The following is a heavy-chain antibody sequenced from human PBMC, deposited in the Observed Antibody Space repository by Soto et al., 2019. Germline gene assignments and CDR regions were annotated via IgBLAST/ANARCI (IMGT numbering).Heavy chain of an antibody. Sequence: SETLSLTCTVSGGSIRSSSYYWGLIRQPPGKGLEWIGSIYYSGSTYYNPSLKSRVTISVDTSKNQFSLKLSSVTAADTAVYYCARRVGTVTTRHYYYYYMDVWGKGTTVNVSS. CDR2: IYYSGST. CDR3: ARRVGTVTTRHYYYYYMDV. CDR1: GGSIRSSSYY. V-gene: IGHV4-39*01. J-gene: IGHJ6*03. D-gene: IGHD4-4*01.